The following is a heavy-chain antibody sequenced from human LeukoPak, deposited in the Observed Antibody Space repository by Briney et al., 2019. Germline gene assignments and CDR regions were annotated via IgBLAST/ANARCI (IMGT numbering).Heavy chain of an antibody. CDR3: ATAAVAELGY. CDR2: INPNSGDT. Sequence: ASVKGSCEAPRYNFSATYIRRVRHTPGQGPEWMAWINPNSGDTNYAQKFQGRVTVTRDTSISTVYMEVSRLRSDDTAMYYCATAAVAELGYWGQGTLVTVSS. CDR1: RYNFSATY. D-gene: IGHD6-19*01. V-gene: IGHV1-2*02. J-gene: IGHJ4*02.